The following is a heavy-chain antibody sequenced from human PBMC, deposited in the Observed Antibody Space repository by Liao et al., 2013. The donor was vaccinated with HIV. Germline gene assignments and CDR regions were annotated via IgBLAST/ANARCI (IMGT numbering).Heavy chain of an antibody. CDR3: ARVPVMVAAPDT. D-gene: IGHD2-15*01. CDR2: IYTSEST. V-gene: IGHV4-4*07. J-gene: IGHJ5*02. Sequence: QVQLQESGPGLVKPSETLSLTCTVSGGSISSYYWSWIRQPAGKGLEWIGRIYTSESTNYNPSLKSRVTMSVDTSKTQFSLKLNSVTAADTAVYYCARVPVMVAAPDTWGQGALVTVSS. CDR1: GGSISSYY.